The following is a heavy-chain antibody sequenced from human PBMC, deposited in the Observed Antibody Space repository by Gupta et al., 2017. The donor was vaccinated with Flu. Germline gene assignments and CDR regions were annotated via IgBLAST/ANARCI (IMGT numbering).Heavy chain of an antibody. D-gene: IGHD1-26*01. V-gene: IGHV1-3*01. CDR2: NNADKGDT. CDR3: ARRWTGGLDT. Sequence: MDGVRRGHGQGCGWVGWNNADKGDTKYSQNVRCRVTSTSDTSTSTAYMEMRSLTSEDTAVYDCARRWTGGLDTWGQGTLVTVSS. J-gene: IGHJ5*02.